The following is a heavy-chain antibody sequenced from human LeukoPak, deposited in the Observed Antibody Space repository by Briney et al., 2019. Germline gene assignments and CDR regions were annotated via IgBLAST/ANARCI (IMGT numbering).Heavy chain of an antibody. V-gene: IGHV4-34*01. Sequence: SETLSLTCAVYGGSFSGYYWSWIRQPPGKGLEWIGEINHSGSTNYNPSLKSRVTISVDTSKNQFSLKLSSVTAADTAVYYCAREVVGAKYDYWGQGTLVIVSS. CDR2: INHSGST. CDR1: GGSFSGYY. J-gene: IGHJ4*02. D-gene: IGHD1-26*01. CDR3: AREVVGAKYDY.